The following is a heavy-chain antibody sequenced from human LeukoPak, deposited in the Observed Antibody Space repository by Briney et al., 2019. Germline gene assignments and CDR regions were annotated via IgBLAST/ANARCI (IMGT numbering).Heavy chain of an antibody. J-gene: IGHJ2*01. Sequence: PGGSLRLSCAASGFTFSSYWMSWVRQAPGKGLERVANIKQDGSEKNYVDSVKGRFTISRDNAKNSLYLQMNSLRVEDTAVYYCAGGWGWYFNLWGRGTLVTVSS. V-gene: IGHV3-7*04. CDR3: AGGWGWYFNL. CDR2: IKQDGSEK. D-gene: IGHD7-27*01. CDR1: GFTFSSYW.